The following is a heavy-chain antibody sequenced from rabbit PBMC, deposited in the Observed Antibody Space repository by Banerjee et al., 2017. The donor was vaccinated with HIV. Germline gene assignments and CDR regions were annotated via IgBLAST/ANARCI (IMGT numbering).Heavy chain of an antibody. CDR1: GFSFSSSYW. CDR2: IYTGSIGRT. CDR3: ARINTGYGASPTSNL. D-gene: IGHD6-1*01. J-gene: IGHJ4*01. V-gene: IGHV1S45*01. Sequence: QEQLEESGGDLVKPEGSLTLTCTASGFSFSSSYWICWVRQAPGKGLEWIACIYTGSIGRTGYASWAKGRFTISKTSSTTVTLQMTSLTAADTATYFCARINTGYGASPTSNLWGPGTLVTVS.